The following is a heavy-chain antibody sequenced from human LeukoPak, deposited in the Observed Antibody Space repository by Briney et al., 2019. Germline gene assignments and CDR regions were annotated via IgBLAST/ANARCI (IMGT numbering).Heavy chain of an antibody. V-gene: IGHV3-7*01. Sequence: GGSLRLSCAASGFTFSSYWMSWVRQAPGKGLEWVANIKQDGSEKYYVDSVKGRFTISRDNAKNSLYLQMNSLRAEDTAVYYRARDHSMATYDYWGQGTLVTVSS. J-gene: IGHJ4*02. CDR1: GFTFSSYW. D-gene: IGHD2/OR15-2a*01. CDR2: IKQDGSEK. CDR3: ARDHSMATYDY.